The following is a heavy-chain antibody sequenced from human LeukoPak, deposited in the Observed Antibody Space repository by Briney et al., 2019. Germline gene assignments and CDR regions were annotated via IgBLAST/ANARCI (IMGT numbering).Heavy chain of an antibody. V-gene: IGHV1-8*01. CDR1: GYTFSSYD. CDR2: MNPNNGNT. D-gene: IGHD3-22*01. Sequence: ASVKVSCKASGYTFSSYDITWVRQASGQGLEWMGWMNPNNGNTGYALRFQGRVTLTRDTSISTAYMELSSLRSEDTAVYFCARGFLDYDSSDYAFSYYWGQGTLVTVSS. CDR3: ARGFLDYDSSDYAFSYY. J-gene: IGHJ4*02.